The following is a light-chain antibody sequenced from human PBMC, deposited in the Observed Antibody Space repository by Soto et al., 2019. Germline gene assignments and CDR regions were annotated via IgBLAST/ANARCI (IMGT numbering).Light chain of an antibody. Sequence: DIQMTQSPSSRSASVVDRVTITCRASQSISAWLAWYQQKPGKAPKLLIYDASSLESGVPSTFSGSASGTEFTLTISSLQPDDFATYYCQQYNSYPWTFGQGTKVDIK. J-gene: IGKJ1*01. CDR2: DAS. CDR1: QSISAW. CDR3: QQYNSYPWT. V-gene: IGKV1-5*01.